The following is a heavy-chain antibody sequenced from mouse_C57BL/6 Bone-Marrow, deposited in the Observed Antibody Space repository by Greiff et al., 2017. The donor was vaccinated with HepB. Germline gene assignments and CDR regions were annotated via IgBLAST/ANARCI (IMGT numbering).Heavy chain of an antibody. Sequence: EVQRVVSGGGLVKPGGSLKLSCAASGFTFSDYGMHWVRQAPEKGLEWVAYISSGSSTIYYADTVKGRFTIARDNAKNTLFLQMTSLRSEDTAMYYCVCGSSFYFDYWGQGSTLTVSS. J-gene: IGHJ2*01. CDR3: VCGSSFYFDY. D-gene: IGHD1-1*01. CDR2: ISSGSSTI. V-gene: IGHV5-17*01. CDR1: GFTFSDYG.